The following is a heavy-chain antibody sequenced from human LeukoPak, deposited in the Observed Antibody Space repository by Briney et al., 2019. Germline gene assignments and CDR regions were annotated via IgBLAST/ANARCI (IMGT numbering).Heavy chain of an antibody. D-gene: IGHD6-13*01. J-gene: IGHJ4*02. CDR1: GGSISSYY. V-gene: IGHV4-59*01. Sequence: SETLSLTCTVSGGSISSYYWSWIRQPPGKGLEWIGYIYYSGSTFYNPSLKSRVTISVDTSKDQFSLKLTSVTAADTAVYYCARCYSSSWGSYFDYWGQGALVTVSS. CDR2: IYYSGST. CDR3: ARCYSSSWGSYFDY.